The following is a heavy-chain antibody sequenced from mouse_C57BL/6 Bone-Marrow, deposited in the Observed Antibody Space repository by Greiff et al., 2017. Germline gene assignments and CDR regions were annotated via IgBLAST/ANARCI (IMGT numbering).Heavy chain of an antibody. D-gene: IGHD1-1*01. Sequence: VQLQQPGAELVMPGASVKLSCKASGYTFTSYWMHWVKQRPGQGLEWIGEIDPSDSYTNYNQKFKGKATLTVDKSSSTAYMQLSSLTSEDSAVYYCAREGTMTTVVAPFDYWGQGTTLTVSS. CDR1: GYTFTSYW. CDR2: IDPSDSYT. V-gene: IGHV1-69*01. CDR3: AREGTMTTVVAPFDY. J-gene: IGHJ2*01.